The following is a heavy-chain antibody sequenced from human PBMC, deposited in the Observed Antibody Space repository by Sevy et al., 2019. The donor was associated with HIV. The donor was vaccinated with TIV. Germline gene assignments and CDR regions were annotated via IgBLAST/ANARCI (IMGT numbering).Heavy chain of an antibody. J-gene: IGHJ6*02. D-gene: IGHD3-3*01. V-gene: IGHV1-2*06. CDR3: ARAPIDFWMGGMDV. CDR1: GYAFTGYW. CDR2: INPISGGT. Sequence: ASVKVSCKTSGYAFTGYWIHWVRQAPGQGLEWMGRINPISGGTDDSQKFQGRVTMTRDTSISTAYMDITRLRSDDTAVYYCARAPIDFWMGGMDVWGQGTVVTVSS.